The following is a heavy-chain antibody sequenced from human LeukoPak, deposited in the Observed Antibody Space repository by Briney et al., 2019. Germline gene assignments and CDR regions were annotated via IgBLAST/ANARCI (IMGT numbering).Heavy chain of an antibody. V-gene: IGHV4-30-2*01. D-gene: IGHD2-2*01. CDR1: GGSISSGGYS. CDR2: IYHSGST. J-gene: IGHJ5*02. CDR3: ARYCSSTSCYNWFDP. Sequence: SQTLSLTCAVSGGSISSGGYSWSRIRQPPGKGLEWIGYIYHSGSTYYNPSLKSRVTISVDRSKNQFSLKLSSVTAADTAVYYCARYCSSTSCYNWFDPWGQGTLVTVSS.